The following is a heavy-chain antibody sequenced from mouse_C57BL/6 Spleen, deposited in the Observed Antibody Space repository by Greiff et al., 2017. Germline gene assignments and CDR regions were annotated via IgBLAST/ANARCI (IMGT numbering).Heavy chain of an antibody. Sequence: QVQLQQSGAELVNPGASVQLSCKASGYTFTEYTIHWVKQRSGQGLEWIGWFYPGSGSIKYNEKFKDKATFPADKSSRTVYMELSRLTSEASAVYFCARHETTAYDDWYFDVWGTGTTVTVSS. CDR1: GYTFTEYT. J-gene: IGHJ1*03. D-gene: IGHD2-10*01. V-gene: IGHV1-62-2*01. CDR2: FYPGSGSI. CDR3: ARHETTAYDDWYFDV.